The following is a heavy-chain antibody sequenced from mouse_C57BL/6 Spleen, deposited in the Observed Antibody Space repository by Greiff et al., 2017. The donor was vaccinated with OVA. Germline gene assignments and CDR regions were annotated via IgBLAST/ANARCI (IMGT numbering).Heavy chain of an antibody. CDR2: INPGSGGT. Sequence: QVQLQQSGAELVRPGTSVKVSCKASGYAFTNYLIEWVKQRPGQGLEWIGVINPGSGGTNYNEKFKGKATLTADKSSSTAYMQLSSLTSEDSAVYYCARSRLTGYYFDYWGQGTTLTVSS. CDR1: GYAFTNYL. D-gene: IGHD4-1*01. CDR3: ARSRLTGYYFDY. J-gene: IGHJ2*01. V-gene: IGHV1-54*01.